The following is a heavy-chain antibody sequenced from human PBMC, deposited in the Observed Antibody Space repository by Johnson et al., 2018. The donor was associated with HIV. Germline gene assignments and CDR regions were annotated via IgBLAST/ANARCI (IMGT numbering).Heavy chain of an antibody. CDR3: ARKGDAFDI. CDR1: GFTVSSYD. CDR2: IGTAGDT. Sequence: VQLVESGGGVVQPGGSLRLSCAASGFTVSSYDMHWVRQATGKGLECVSAIGTAGDTYYPGSVKGRFTISRDNAKKFLYLQMTSLRAEDTAIYYCARKGDAFDIWGQGTLATVSS. J-gene: IGHJ3*02. V-gene: IGHV3-13*01.